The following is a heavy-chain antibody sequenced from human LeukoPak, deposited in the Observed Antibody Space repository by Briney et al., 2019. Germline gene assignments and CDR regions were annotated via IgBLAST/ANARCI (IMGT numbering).Heavy chain of an antibody. CDR2: IYSGGST. D-gene: IGHD3-10*01. Sequence: GGSLRLSCAASGFTVSSNYMSWVRQAPGKGLEWVSVIYSGGSTYYADSVKGRFTISRDNSKNTLYLQMNSLRAEDTAVYHCARDLGAMVRGVINYGMDVWGQGTTVTVSS. J-gene: IGHJ6*02. V-gene: IGHV3-66*01. CDR3: ARDLGAMVRGVINYGMDV. CDR1: GFTVSSNY.